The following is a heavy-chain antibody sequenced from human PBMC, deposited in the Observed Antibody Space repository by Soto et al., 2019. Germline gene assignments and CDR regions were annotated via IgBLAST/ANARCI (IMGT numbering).Heavy chain of an antibody. D-gene: IGHD3-16*01. J-gene: IGHJ6*02. CDR1: GYSFTSYW. V-gene: IGHV5-51*01. Sequence: PGESLKISCKGSGYSFTSYWIGWVRQMPGKGLEWMGIIYPGDSDIRYSPSFQGQVTISADKSISTAYLQWSSLKASDTAMFYCARQWRNYAPYHYGMAVWGQGTTVTVSS. CDR3: ARQWRNYAPYHYGMAV. CDR2: IYPGDSDI.